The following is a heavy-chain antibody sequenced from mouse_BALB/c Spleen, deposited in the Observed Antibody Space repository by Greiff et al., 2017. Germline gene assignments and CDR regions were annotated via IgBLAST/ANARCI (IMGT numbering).Heavy chain of an antibody. V-gene: IGHV2-6-4*01. Sequence: QVQLKQSGPGLVAPSQSLSITCTVSGFSLSRYSVHWVRQPPGKGLEWLVMIWGGGSTDYNSALKSRLSISKDNSKSQVFLKMNSLQTDDTAMYYCASHRYGEAMDYWGQGTSVTVSS. CDR1: GFSLSRYS. D-gene: IGHD2-14*01. CDR2: IWGGGST. CDR3: ASHRYGEAMDY. J-gene: IGHJ4*01.